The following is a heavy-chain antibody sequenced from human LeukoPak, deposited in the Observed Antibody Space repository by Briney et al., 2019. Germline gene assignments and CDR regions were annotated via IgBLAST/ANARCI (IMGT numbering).Heavy chain of an antibody. V-gene: IGHV3-23*01. CDR3: AKDAHHLMEHFDY. CDR1: GFTFSSSA. J-gene: IGHJ4*02. CDR2: IGISGGST. Sequence: PGGSLRPSCAASGFTFSSSAMSWVRQAPGKGLEWVSGIGISGGSTYYADSVKGRFTISRDNSKNTLYLQMNSLRAEDTAVYYCAKDAHHLMEHFDYWGQGTLVTVFS. D-gene: IGHD2-8*01.